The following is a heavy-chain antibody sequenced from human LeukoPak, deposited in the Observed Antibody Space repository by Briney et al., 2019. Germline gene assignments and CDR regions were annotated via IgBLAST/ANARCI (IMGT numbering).Heavy chain of an antibody. Sequence: PSETLSLTCTVSGGSISSSSYYWGWIRQPPGKGLEWIGSIYYSGSTYSNPSLKSRVTISVDTSKNQFSLKLSSVTAADTAVYYCARHPRGGSSRNFDYWGQGTLVTVSS. CDR3: ARHPRGGSSRNFDY. CDR2: IYYSGST. V-gene: IGHV4-39*01. J-gene: IGHJ4*02. D-gene: IGHD2-15*01. CDR1: GGSISSSSYY.